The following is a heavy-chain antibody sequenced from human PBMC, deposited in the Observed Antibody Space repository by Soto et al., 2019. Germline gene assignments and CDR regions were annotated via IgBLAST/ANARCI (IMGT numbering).Heavy chain of an antibody. D-gene: IGHD6-13*01. CDR3: AQRIAEVGLIDS. CDR1: GFTFSSFG. CDR2: ISYDGSLK. V-gene: IGHV3-30*18. Sequence: QVQLVESGGGVVQPGRSLRLSCAASGFTFSSFGMHWVRQAPGKGLEWVAVISYDGSLKRYADSVKGRFTMSRDNSRNTLYLQMNSLTAEDTAVYYCAQRIAEVGLIDSWGQGTLVTVSS. J-gene: IGHJ4*02.